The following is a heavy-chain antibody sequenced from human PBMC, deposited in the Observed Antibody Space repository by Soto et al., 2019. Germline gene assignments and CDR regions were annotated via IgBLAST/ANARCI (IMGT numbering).Heavy chain of an antibody. CDR3: ARDRGLAYSNAFDF. CDR2: VYHVGST. CDR1: GDSISSTRW. Sequence: VQLHQSGPGLVKPSGTLSLTCVVSGDSISSTRWWSWVRQSPGKGLEWIGDVYHVGSTNYNPSLKSRVTISLDKSNNQFSLSLTSVTAADTAVYYCARDRGLAYSNAFDFWGQGILVTVSA. V-gene: IGHV4-4*02. J-gene: IGHJ4*02. D-gene: IGHD5-18*01.